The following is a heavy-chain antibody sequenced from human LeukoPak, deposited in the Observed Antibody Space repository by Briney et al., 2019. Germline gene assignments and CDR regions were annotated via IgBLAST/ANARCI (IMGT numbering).Heavy chain of an antibody. J-gene: IGHJ1*01. D-gene: IGHD2-2*01. CDR1: GFTFSSYG. CDR3: AKAYCSSTRCSSDLYFQH. CDR2: IRYDGSNK. V-gene: IGHV3-30*02. Sequence: GGSLRLSCGASGFTFSSYGMHWVRQAPGKGLEWVAFIRYDGSNKNYADSVKGRLTISRDNSKNTLYLQMNSLRAEDTAVYYCAKAYCSSTRCSSDLYFQHWGQGTLVTVSS.